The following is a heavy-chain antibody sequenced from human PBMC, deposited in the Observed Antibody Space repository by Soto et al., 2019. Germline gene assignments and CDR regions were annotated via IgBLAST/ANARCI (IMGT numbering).Heavy chain of an antibody. Sequence: GASVKVSCKASGYTFTSYAMHWVRQAPGQRLEWMGWINAGNGNTKYSQKFQGRVTITRDTSASTAYMELSSLRSEDTAVYYCARGRYYYDSSDWVDYWGQGTLVTVSS. CDR2: INAGNGNT. V-gene: IGHV1-3*01. CDR1: GYTFTSYA. CDR3: ARGRYYYDSSDWVDY. D-gene: IGHD3-22*01. J-gene: IGHJ4*02.